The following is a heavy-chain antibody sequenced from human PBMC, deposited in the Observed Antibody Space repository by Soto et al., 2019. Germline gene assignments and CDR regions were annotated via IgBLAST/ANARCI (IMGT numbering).Heavy chain of an antibody. CDR3: ARGGWLQFPYYFDY. Sequence: QVQLQESGPGLVKPSQTLSLTCTVSGGSISSGGYYWSWIRQHPGKGLEWIGYIYYSGSTYYNPSLKSRLTRSVDTSKNQFSLELSSVTAADTAVYYCARGGWLQFPYYFDYWGQGTLVTVSS. V-gene: IGHV4-31*03. CDR1: GGSISSGGYY. CDR2: IYYSGST. D-gene: IGHD5-12*01. J-gene: IGHJ4*02.